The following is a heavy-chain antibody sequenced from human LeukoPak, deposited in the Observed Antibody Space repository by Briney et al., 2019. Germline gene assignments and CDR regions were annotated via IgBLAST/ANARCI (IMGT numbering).Heavy chain of an antibody. D-gene: IGHD1-26*01. CDR2: INPNSGGT. Sequence: ASVKVSCKASGYTFTGYYMHWVRQAPGQGLGWMGWINPNSGGTNYAQKFQGRVTMTRDTSISTAYMELSRLRSDDTAVYYCASRDSSIVGATTGYYYYMDVWGKGTTVTVSS. CDR3: ASRDSSIVGATTGYYYYMDV. CDR1: GYTFTGYY. V-gene: IGHV1-2*02. J-gene: IGHJ6*03.